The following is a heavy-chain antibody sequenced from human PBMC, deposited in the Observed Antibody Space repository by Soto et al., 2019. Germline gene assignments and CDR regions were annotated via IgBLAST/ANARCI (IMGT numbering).Heavy chain of an antibody. D-gene: IGHD2-15*01. Sequence: EVQLVESGGGLVKPGGSLRLSCAASGFNFNSYTINWVRQAPGKRLEWLSSISSSGYIFSTDSVRGRFTISRDNAKNSVYLPINSLRAEDTAVYFCARDCSGGSCYPGMDVWGPGTTVNVSS. V-gene: IGHV3-21*01. J-gene: IGHJ6*02. CDR1: GFNFNSYT. CDR2: ISSSGYI. CDR3: ARDCSGGSCYPGMDV.